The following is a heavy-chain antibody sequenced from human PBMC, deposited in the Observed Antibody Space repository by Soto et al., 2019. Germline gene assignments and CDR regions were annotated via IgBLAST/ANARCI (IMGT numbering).Heavy chain of an antibody. V-gene: IGHV3-7*01. J-gene: IGHJ3*02. D-gene: IGHD3-10*01. CDR3: SRGGRPDI. CDR1: GYMFNIYW. CDR2: IKQDGSDK. Sequence: EVQLVESGGGLVQPGGSLRLSCAASGYMFNIYWMSWVRQAPGKGLEWVANIKQDGSDKYYLDSVRGRFTISRDNAKNLLYLQMNSLGVDHTGVYYCSRGGRPDIWGQETMVTVSS.